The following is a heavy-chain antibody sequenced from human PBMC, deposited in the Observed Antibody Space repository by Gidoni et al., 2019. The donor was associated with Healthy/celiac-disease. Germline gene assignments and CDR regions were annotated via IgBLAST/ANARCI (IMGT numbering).Heavy chain of an antibody. D-gene: IGHD6-6*01. CDR3: ARDGYSSSSFIPYFDL. J-gene: IGHJ2*01. CDR2: IWYDGSNK. Sequence: QVQLVESGGGVVQPGRSLRLSCAASGFTFSSYGMHWVRQAPGKGLEWVAVIWYDGSNKYYADSVKGRFTISRDNSKNTLYLQMNSLRAEDTAVYYCARDGYSSSSFIPYFDLWGRGTLVTVSS. V-gene: IGHV3-33*01. CDR1: GFTFSSYG.